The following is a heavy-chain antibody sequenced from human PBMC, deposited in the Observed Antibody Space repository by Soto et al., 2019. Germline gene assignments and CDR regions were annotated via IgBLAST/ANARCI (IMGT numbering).Heavy chain of an antibody. CDR2: ISGGGGTT. D-gene: IGHD6-13*01. CDR3: AKDQAAGSTTSRYSQA. CDR1: GFTFSSYA. J-gene: IGHJ1*01. V-gene: IGHV3-23*01. Sequence: LRLSCEASGFTFSSYAMSWVRQAPGKGLEWVSGISGGGGTTYYADSVKGRFTISRDNSKNTLYLQVNSLRDEDTAVYYCAKDQAAGSTTSRYSQAWGQGTLV.